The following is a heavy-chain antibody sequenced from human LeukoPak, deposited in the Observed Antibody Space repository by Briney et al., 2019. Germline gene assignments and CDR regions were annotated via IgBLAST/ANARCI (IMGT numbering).Heavy chain of an antibody. CDR1: GFTFSSYA. CDR3: AKLREVGGQWLVLWFDY. J-gene: IGHJ4*02. D-gene: IGHD6-19*01. V-gene: IGHV3-23*01. CDR2: INGSGGST. Sequence: GGSLRLSCAASGFTFSSYAMSWVRQAPGKGLEWVSAINGSGGSTYYADSVKGRFTISRDNSKNTLYLQMNSLRAEDTAVYYCAKLREVGGQWLVLWFDYWGQGTLVTVSS.